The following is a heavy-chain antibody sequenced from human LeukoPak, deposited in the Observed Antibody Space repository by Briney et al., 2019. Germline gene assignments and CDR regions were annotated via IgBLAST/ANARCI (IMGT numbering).Heavy chain of an antibody. D-gene: IGHD7-27*01. J-gene: IGHJ3*01. Sequence: ASVKVSCKASGGTFSSYAISWVRQAPGQGLEWLGWINSKTGGTNFAQKFAARVFLTRDTSISTAYLDLRRLTSDDTAVYYCARDPTGDMPAFDLWGQGTMLTVSS. V-gene: IGHV1-2*02. CDR1: GGTFSSYA. CDR3: ARDPTGDMPAFDL. CDR2: INSKTGGT.